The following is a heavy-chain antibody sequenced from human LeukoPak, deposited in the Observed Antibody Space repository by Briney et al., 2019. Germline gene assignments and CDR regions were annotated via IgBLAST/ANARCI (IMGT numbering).Heavy chain of an antibody. CDR3: AREGMYSSGWYTY. V-gene: IGHV3-21*01. CDR2: ISSSSTYI. Sequence: GGSLRLSCSASGFTFSSYAMHWVRQAPGKGLEWVSSISSSSTYIYYADSVKGRFTISRDNAKNSLYLQMNSLRAGDTAVYYCAREGMYSSGWYTYWGQGTLVTVSS. CDR1: GFTFSSYA. J-gene: IGHJ4*02. D-gene: IGHD6-19*01.